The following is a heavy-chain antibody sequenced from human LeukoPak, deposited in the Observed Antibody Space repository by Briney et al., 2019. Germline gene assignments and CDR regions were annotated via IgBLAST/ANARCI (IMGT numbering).Heavy chain of an antibody. CDR1: GFVFSTYV. CDR3: ARYLFSGPEMATLDY. CDR2: INGNGDYT. J-gene: IGHJ4*02. V-gene: IGHV3-64*01. D-gene: IGHD5-24*01. Sequence: GGSLRLSCAASGFVFSTYVIHWVRHVPGKGLEYVSGINGNGDYTDYANSVKGRFTISRDNFKNTVYLQMGSLRAEDMAVYYCARYLFSGPEMATLDYGCQGTLVTVTS.